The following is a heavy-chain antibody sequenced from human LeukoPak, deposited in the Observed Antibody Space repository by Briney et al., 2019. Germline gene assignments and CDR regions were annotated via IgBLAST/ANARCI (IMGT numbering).Heavy chain of an antibody. V-gene: IGHV4-34*01. D-gene: IGHD6-19*01. Sequence: SETLSLTCADYGGSLRVYYWSSIRQPPGKGLEWIGEINHSGSTNYNPSLKSRVTISVDTSKNQFSLKLSSVTAAATAVYCCARYYSSGWYGAFDIWGQGTMVTVSS. CDR1: GGSLRVYY. J-gene: IGHJ3*02. CDR3: ARYYSSGWYGAFDI. CDR2: INHSGST.